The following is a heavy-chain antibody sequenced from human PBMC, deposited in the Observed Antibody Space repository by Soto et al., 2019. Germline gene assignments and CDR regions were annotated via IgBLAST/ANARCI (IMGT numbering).Heavy chain of an antibody. Sequence: PSETLSLTCTVSGGSISSSSYYWGWIRQPPGKGLEWIGSIYYSGSTYYNPSLKSRVTISVDTSKNQFSLKLSSVTAADTAVYYCARPLSLGTTGSFSYWGQGTLVTVAS. CDR2: IYYSGST. CDR3: ARPLSLGTTGSFSY. V-gene: IGHV4-39*01. CDR1: GGSISSSSYY. D-gene: IGHD2-8*02. J-gene: IGHJ4*02.